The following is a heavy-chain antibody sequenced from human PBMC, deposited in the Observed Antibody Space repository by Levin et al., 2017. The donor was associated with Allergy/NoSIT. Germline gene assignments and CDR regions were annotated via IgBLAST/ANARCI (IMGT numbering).Heavy chain of an antibody. D-gene: IGHD2-8*01. V-gene: IGHV2-26*01. CDR3: ARNAGLVPYDDGMDV. J-gene: IGHJ6*02. Sequence: SGPTLVKPTETLTLTCTVSGFSLSNARMGVSWIRQPPGKALEWLAHIFSNDEKSYSTSLKSRLTISKDTSKSQVVLTMTNMDPVDTATYYCARNAGLVPYDDGMDVWGQGTTVTVSS. CDR2: IFSNDEK. CDR1: GFSLSNARMG.